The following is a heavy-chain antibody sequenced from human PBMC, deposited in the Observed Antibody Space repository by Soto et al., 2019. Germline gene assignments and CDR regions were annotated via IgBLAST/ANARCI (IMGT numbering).Heavy chain of an antibody. Sequence: PSETLSLTCTVSGGSISSYYWSWIRQPPGKGLEWIGYIYYSGSANYNPSLKSRVTISVDTSKNHFSLKLSSVTAADTAVYYCWRGEVPAALNSSPYTAVWGKGTTVPVSS. V-gene: IGHV4-59*01. CDR2: IYYSGSA. J-gene: IGHJ6*03. CDR3: WRGEVPAALNSSPYTAV. D-gene: IGHD2-2*01. CDR1: GGSISSYY.